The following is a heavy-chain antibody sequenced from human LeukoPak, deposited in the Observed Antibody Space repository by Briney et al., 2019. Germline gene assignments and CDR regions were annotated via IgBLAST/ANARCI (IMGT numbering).Heavy chain of an antibody. J-gene: IGHJ4*02. D-gene: IGHD4-23*01. Sequence: GGSLRLSCAASGFTFTTYTMHWVRQAPGKGLGSVSAISGGGDSTYYANSVKGRFTISRDNSKNTLYLQMDSLRAEDLAVYFYARQEYGGYDYWGQGTLVTVSA. V-gene: IGHV3-64*01. CDR2: ISGGGDST. CDR3: ARQEYGGYDY. CDR1: GFTFTTYT.